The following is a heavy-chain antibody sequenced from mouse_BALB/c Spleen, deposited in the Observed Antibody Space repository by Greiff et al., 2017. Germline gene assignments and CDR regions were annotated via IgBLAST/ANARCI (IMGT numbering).Heavy chain of an antibody. D-gene: IGHD1-2*01. CDR1: GFTFSSFG. CDR3: ARSGSFITTATRFAY. J-gene: IGHJ3*01. CDR2: ISSGSSTI. Sequence: EVQLVESGGGLVKPGGSLKLSCAASGFTFSSFGMHWVRQAPEKGLEWVAYISSGSSTIYYADTVKGRFTISRDNPKNTLFLQMTSLRSEDTAMYYCARSGSFITTATRFAYWGQGTLVTVSA. V-gene: IGHV5-17*02.